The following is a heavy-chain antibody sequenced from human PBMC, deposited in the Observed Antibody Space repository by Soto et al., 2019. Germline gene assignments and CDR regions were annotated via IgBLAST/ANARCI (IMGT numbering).Heavy chain of an antibody. CDR3: ARDPPEYYYDSSGYPPLDYYYGMDV. D-gene: IGHD3-22*01. J-gene: IGHJ6*02. CDR1: GGTFSSYA. V-gene: IGHV1-69*13. Sequence: GASVKVSCKASGGTFSSYAISWVRQAPGQGLEWMGGIIPIFGTANYAQKFQGRVTITADESTSTAYMELSSLRSEDTAVYYCARDPPEYYYDSSGYPPLDYYYGMDVWGQGTTVTVSS. CDR2: IIPIFGTA.